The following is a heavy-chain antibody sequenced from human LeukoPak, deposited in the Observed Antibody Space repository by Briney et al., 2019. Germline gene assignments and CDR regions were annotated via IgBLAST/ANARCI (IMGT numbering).Heavy chain of an antibody. CDR1: GGSISSSSYY. CDR3: ARVIYVAAAGSVWFDP. V-gene: IGHV4-61*05. D-gene: IGHD6-13*01. CDR2: INFSGTT. Sequence: SETLSLTCTVSGGSISSSSYYWGWIRQPPGKGLEWIGYINFSGTTNYNPSLKSRVSISVDTSKNQFSLKLSSVTAADTAVYYCARVIYVAAAGSVWFDPWGQGTLVTVSS. J-gene: IGHJ5*02.